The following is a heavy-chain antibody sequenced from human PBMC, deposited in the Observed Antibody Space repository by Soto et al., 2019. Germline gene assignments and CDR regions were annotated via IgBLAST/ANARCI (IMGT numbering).Heavy chain of an antibody. CDR2: IYYSGST. D-gene: IGHD5-18*01. V-gene: IGHV4-31*03. CDR3: ARETAMVTFDY. Sequence: SETLSLTCTVSGGSISSGGYYWSWIRQHPGKGLEWIGYIYYSGSTYYNPSLKSRVTISVDTSKNQFPLKLSSVTAADTAVYYCARETAMVTFDYWGQGTLVTVSS. J-gene: IGHJ4*02. CDR1: GGSISSGGYY.